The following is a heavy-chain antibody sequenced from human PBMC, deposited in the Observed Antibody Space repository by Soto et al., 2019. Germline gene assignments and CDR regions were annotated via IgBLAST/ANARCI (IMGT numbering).Heavy chain of an antibody. D-gene: IGHD2-2*02. J-gene: IGHJ5*01. V-gene: IGHV3-33*01. CDR2: IRYDGSDK. CDR3: VRGSSCTPSTCYNLAYFAP. CDR1: GFTFSDFV. Sequence: GGSLRLSCVTSGFTFSDFVMQWVRQAPGKVLEWVAVIRYDGSDKYYADSVKGRFTISRDNSKNTVFLQMNSLRAEDTAVYYCVRGSSCTPSTCYNLAYFAPRGQGTLVTVSS.